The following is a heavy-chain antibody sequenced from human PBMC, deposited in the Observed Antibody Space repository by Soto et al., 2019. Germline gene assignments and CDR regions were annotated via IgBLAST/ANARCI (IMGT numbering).Heavy chain of an antibody. CDR3: ARDPYYYDSSGYYNEWFDP. CDR1: GGTFSSYA. D-gene: IGHD3-22*01. V-gene: IGHV1-69*04. J-gene: IGHJ5*02. Sequence: SVKVSCKASGGTFSSYAISWVRQAPGQGLEWMGRIIPILGIANYAQKFQGRVTITADKSTSTAYMELSSLRSEDTAVYYCARDPYYYDSSGYYNEWFDPWGQGTLVTVSS. CDR2: IIPILGIA.